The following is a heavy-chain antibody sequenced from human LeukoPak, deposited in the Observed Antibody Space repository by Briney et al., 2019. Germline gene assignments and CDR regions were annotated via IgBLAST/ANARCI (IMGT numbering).Heavy chain of an antibody. CDR3: AKGATTATRHFDF. D-gene: IGHD4-17*01. J-gene: IGHJ2*01. CDR1: GFTFSSYS. CDR2: IGGSGGPT. V-gene: IGHV3-23*01. Sequence: WGSLRLSCVASGFTFSSYSLAWVRQTPGKGLAWVSIIGGSGGPTFYADSVVGRFTISRDNSKNTVYLQMNSLRAEDTAVYFCAKGATTATRHFDFWGRGTLVTVSS.